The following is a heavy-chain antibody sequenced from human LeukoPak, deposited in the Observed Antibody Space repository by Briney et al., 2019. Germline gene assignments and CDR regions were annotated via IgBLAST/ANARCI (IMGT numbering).Heavy chain of an antibody. J-gene: IGHJ5*02. V-gene: IGHV1-69*04. CDR3: ARLDSSGYFFPSGFGP. CDR1: GGTFSSYA. CDR2: IIPILGIA. D-gene: IGHD3-22*01. Sequence: SVKVSCKASGGTFSSYAISWVRQAPGQGLEWMGRIIPILGIANYAQKFQGRVTITADKSTSTAYMELSSLRSEDTAVYYCARLDSSGYFFPSGFGPWGQGTLVTVSS.